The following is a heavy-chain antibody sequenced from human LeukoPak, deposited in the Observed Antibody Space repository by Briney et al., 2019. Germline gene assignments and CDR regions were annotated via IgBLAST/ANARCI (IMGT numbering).Heavy chain of an antibody. CDR2: IKQDGSDK. D-gene: IGHD3-16*01. CDR1: GFIFSNYW. V-gene: IGHV3-7*04. Sequence: GGSLRLSCSASGFIFSNYWMTWVRQAPGRGLEWVANIKQDGSDKYYVDSVKGRFTISRDNAKKSLYLQMNSLRAEDTAVYFCARDMIILQSWGQGTLVTVST. CDR3: ARDMIILQS. J-gene: IGHJ5*02.